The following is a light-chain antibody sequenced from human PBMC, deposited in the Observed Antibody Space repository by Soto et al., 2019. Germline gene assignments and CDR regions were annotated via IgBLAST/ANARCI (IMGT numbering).Light chain of an antibody. J-gene: IGLJ2*01. CDR3: SSYTSSSSVV. CDR1: SIDVGGYNY. CDR2: EVS. Sequence: QSALTQPASVSGAPGQSITIACTGTSIDVGGYNYVSWYQQHPGKAPKLMIYEVSNRPSGVSNRFSGSKSGNTASLTISGLQAEDEADYYCSSYTSSSSVVFGVGTQLTVL. V-gene: IGLV2-14*01.